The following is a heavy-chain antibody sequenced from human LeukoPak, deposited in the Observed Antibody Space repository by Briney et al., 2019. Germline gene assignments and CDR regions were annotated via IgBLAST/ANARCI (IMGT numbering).Heavy chain of an antibody. CDR2: IYYSGSP. CDR3: ARDHGAGDFDY. V-gene: IGHV4-59*01. Sequence: PSETLSLTCTVSGGSISSYYWSWLRQPPGKGLEWIGYIYYSGSPNYNPSLKSRVTISVDTSKNQFSLKLSSVTAADTAVYYCARDHGAGDFDYWGQGTLVTVSS. D-gene: IGHD1-26*01. J-gene: IGHJ4*02. CDR1: GGSISSYY.